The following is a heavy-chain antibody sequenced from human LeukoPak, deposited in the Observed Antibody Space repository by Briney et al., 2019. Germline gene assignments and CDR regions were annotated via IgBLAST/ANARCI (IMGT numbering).Heavy chain of an antibody. CDR2: INHSGST. Sequence: SETLSLTCAVYGGSFSGYYWSWIRQPPGKGLEWIGEINHSGSTNYNPSLKSRVTISVDTSKNQFSLKLSPVTAADTAMYYCARGDFWSGYFPQRRPFDYWGQGTLVTVSS. CDR1: GGSFSGYY. V-gene: IGHV4-34*01. D-gene: IGHD3-3*01. CDR3: ARGDFWSGYFPQRRPFDY. J-gene: IGHJ4*02.